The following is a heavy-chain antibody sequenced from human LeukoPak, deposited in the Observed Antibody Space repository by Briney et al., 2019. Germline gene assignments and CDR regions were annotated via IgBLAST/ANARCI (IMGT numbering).Heavy chain of an antibody. CDR2: IRDNGDNT. CDR3: VKARGYSSSSSFDY. D-gene: IGHD6-13*01. CDR1: GFTFSSYA. V-gene: IGHV3-23*01. J-gene: IGHJ4*02. Sequence: PGGSLRLSCAASGFTFSSYAMSWVRQAPGKGLEWVSGIRDNGDNTYYADSVKGRFTISRDNSKNTLYLQMNSLRAEDTALCYCVKARGYSSSSSFDYWGQGTLVTVSS.